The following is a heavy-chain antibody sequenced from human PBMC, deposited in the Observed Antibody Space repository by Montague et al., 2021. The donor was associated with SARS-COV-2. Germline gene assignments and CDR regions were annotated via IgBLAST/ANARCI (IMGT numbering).Heavy chain of an antibody. CDR1: DGSLSGYY. CDR3: ARGADYDFWSGFLRYKWFDP. D-gene: IGHD3-3*01. Sequence: SETLSLTCAVYDGSLSGYYWAWIRQTPAKGLEWIGEINHSGSTNYNPSLKSQLTISVDTSKKQFSLKLNSMTAADTAVYYCARGADYDFWSGFLRYKWFDPWGLGTPVTVSS. V-gene: IGHV4-34*01. J-gene: IGHJ5*02. CDR2: INHSGST.